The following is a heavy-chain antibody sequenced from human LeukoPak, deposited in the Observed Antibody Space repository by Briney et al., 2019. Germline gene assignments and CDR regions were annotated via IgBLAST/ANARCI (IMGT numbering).Heavy chain of an antibody. J-gene: IGHJ4*02. Sequence: GESLRLSCAASGFTFSSYTMNWVRQAPGKGLEWVSSISSSSTHIYSADSVKGRFTISRDNAKNSLYLQMNSLRAEDTAVYYRASLGLAGAHTPLIAVAGTPIKSFDYWGQGTLVTVSS. CDR3: ASLGLAGAHTPLIAVAGTPIKSFDY. CDR2: ISSSSTHI. CDR1: GFTFSSYT. D-gene: IGHD6-13*01. V-gene: IGHV3-21*01.